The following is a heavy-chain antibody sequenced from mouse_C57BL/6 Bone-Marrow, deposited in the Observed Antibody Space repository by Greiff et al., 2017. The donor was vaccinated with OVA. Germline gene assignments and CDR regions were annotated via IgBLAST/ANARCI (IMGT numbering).Heavy chain of an antibody. CDR3: TTDY. J-gene: IGHJ2*01. Sequence: EVQLQQSGAELVRPGSSVKFSCTAPGFNIHDDYMHWVKHRPEQGLEWIGWIDPENGDTEYASKFQGKATITADTSSNTAYLQLSSLTSEDTAVDYYTTDYWGQGTTLTVSS. CDR1: GFNIHDDY. V-gene: IGHV14-4*01. CDR2: IDPENGDT.